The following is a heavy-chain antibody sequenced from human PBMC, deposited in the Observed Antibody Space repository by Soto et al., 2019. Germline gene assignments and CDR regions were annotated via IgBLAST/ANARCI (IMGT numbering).Heavy chain of an antibody. D-gene: IGHD3-10*01. Sequence: GGSLRLSCAASGFTFSSYAMSWVRQAPGKGLERVSTISTSGGSTYYADSVKGRFTISRDNSKNTLYLQMNSLRAEDTAVYYCARATHRGGILSDYWGQGTLVTVSS. V-gene: IGHV3-23*01. J-gene: IGHJ4*02. CDR1: GFTFSSYA. CDR2: ISTSGGST. CDR3: ARATHRGGILSDY.